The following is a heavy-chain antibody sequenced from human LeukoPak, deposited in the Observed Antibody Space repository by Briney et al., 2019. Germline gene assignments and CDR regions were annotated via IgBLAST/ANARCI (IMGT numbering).Heavy chain of an antibody. Sequence: ASVRVSCKASGYTFTSYGISWVRQAPGQGLEWMGWMNPNSGNTGYAQKSQGRVTMTRNTSISTAYMELSSLRSEDTAVYYCARQGSGSYYDWFDPWGQGTLVTVSS. CDR2: MNPNSGNT. D-gene: IGHD1-26*01. CDR3: ARQGSGSYYDWFDP. V-gene: IGHV1-8*02. CDR1: GYTFTSYG. J-gene: IGHJ5*02.